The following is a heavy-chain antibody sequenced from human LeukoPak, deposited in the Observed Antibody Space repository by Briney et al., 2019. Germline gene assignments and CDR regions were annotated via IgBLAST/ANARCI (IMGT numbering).Heavy chain of an antibody. V-gene: IGHV3-21*01. CDR2: ISSSNSYI. CDR1: GFTFNSYS. J-gene: IGHJ4*02. CDR3: TRVGYIDEGIDY. Sequence: PGGSLRLSCAASGFTFNSYSMNWVRQAPGRGLEWVSSISSSNSYISYADSVKGRFTISRDNANNSLYLQMNSLRAEDTAIYYCTRVGYIDEGIDYWGQGTLVAVSS. D-gene: IGHD5-24*01.